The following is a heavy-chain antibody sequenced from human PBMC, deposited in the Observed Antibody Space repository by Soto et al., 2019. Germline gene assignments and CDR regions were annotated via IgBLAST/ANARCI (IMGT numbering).Heavy chain of an antibody. Sequence: GGSLRLSCAASGFTFSNAWMSWVRQAPGKGLEWVGRIKSKTDGGTTDYAAPVKGRFTISRDDSKNTLYLQMNSLKTEDTAVYYCTTGSGYYDFWSGRGLGAFDIWGQGTMVTVSS. CDR1: GFTFSNAW. CDR2: IKSKTDGGTT. J-gene: IGHJ3*02. CDR3: TTGSGYYDFWSGRGLGAFDI. D-gene: IGHD3-3*01. V-gene: IGHV3-15*01.